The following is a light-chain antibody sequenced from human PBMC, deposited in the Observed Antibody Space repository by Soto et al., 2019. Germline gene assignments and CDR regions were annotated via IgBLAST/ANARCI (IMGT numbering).Light chain of an antibody. V-gene: IGKV3-20*01. CDR1: QSVDNY. CDR2: ESS. Sequence: DSVLTQSPATLSLSPGERATLSFRASQSVDNYLDWYQQKPGQAPRLLIYESSNRATGIPDRFSGSGSGTDFTLTISRLEPEDFAVYYCQQYGSSGTFGQGTKVDI. J-gene: IGKJ1*01. CDR3: QQYGSSGT.